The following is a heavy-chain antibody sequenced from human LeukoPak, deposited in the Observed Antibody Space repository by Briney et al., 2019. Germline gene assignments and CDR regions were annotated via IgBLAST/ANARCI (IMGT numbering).Heavy chain of an antibody. J-gene: IGHJ3*02. Sequence: SETLSLTCTVSGGSISSYYWSWIRQPAGKGLEWIGRIYTSGSTNYNPSLKSRVTMSVDTSKSQFSLKLSSVTAADTAVYYCARDRVTSITIFGVVITDDDPRDAFDIWGQGTMVTVSS. D-gene: IGHD3-3*01. CDR1: GGSISSYY. CDR2: IYTSGST. CDR3: ARDRVTSITIFGVVITDDDPRDAFDI. V-gene: IGHV4-4*07.